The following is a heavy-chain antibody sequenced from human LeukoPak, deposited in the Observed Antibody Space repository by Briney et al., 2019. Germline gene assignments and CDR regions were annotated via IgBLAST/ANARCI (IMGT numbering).Heavy chain of an antibody. Sequence: KPSETLSLTCTVSVGSLSSYYWSWIRHPPGKGLEWIGYIYYSGSTNYNPSLKSRVTISVDTSKNQFSLKLSSVTAADTAVYYCASGRVLYCSSTSCYTSPLDYWGQGTLVTVSS. CDR1: VGSLSSYY. J-gene: IGHJ4*02. CDR3: ASGRVLYCSSTSCYTSPLDY. V-gene: IGHV4-59*01. CDR2: IYYSGST. D-gene: IGHD2-2*02.